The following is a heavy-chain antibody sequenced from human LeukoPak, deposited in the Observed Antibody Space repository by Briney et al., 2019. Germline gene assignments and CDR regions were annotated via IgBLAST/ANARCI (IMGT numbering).Heavy chain of an antibody. CDR2: VSGDGAGM. CDR1: GFAFPNYA. V-gene: IGHV3-23*01. D-gene: IGHD2-8*01. CDR3: VKNGVRSLFTVYNWLDS. Sequence: PGGSLRLSCAASGFAFPNYAMNWVRQAPGKGLEWVSGVSGDGAGMYYADSVKGRFTVSRDNSENTLSLQMDILRAEDTAVYYCVKNGVRSLFTVYNWLDSWGQGTLVTVSS. J-gene: IGHJ5*01.